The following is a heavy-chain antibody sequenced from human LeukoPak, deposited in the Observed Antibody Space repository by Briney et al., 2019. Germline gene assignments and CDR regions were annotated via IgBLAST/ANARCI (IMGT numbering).Heavy chain of an antibody. Sequence: GGSLRLSCAASGFTFSTYAMHWVRQAPGKGLEYVSAISTNGDSTYYADSVKGRLTISRDNSKNTLFLQMGSLRADDMAVYYCARWGSTSCYDYWAQGTLVTVSS. D-gene: IGHD2-2*01. CDR3: ARWGSTSCYDY. CDR2: ISTNGDST. V-gene: IGHV3-64*02. J-gene: IGHJ4*02. CDR1: GFTFSTYA.